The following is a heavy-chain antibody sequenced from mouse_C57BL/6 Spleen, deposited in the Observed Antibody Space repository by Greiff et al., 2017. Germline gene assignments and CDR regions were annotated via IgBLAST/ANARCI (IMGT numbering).Heavy chain of an antibody. CDR1: GYTFTSYW. D-gene: IGHD2-1*01. CDR3: APLFYGIFVDFDY. J-gene: IGHJ2*01. CDR2: FHPNSGST. V-gene: IGHV1-64*01. Sequence: QVQLQQPGAELVKPGASVKLSCKASGYTFTSYWMHWVKQSPGQGLEWIGMFHPNSGSTNYNEKFKSKATLTVDKSSSTAYMQLSRLTSEDSAVYYCAPLFYGIFVDFDYWGQGTTLTVSS.